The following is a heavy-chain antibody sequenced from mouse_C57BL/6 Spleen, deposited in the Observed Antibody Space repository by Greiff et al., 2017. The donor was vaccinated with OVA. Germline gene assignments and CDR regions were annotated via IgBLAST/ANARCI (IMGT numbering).Heavy chain of an antibody. Sequence: QVQLKESGPGLVAPSQSLSITCTVSGFSLTSYGVHWVRQPPGKGLEWLVVIWSDGSTTYNSALKSRLSISKDNSKSQVFLKMNSLQTDDTAMYYGARHGATVVDPYYAMDYWGQGTSVTVSS. D-gene: IGHD1-1*01. J-gene: IGHJ4*01. V-gene: IGHV2-6-1*01. CDR2: IWSDGST. CDR1: GFSLTSYG. CDR3: ARHGATVVDPYYAMDY.